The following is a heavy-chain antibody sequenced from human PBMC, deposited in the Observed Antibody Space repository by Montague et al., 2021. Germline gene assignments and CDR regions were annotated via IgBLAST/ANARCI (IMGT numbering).Heavy chain of an antibody. CDR2: VFYSGAT. V-gene: IGHV4-59*01. CDR3: ASWMH. Sequence: SETLSLTCSVSGDSINGWYWSWIRQPPGKGLEWIGSVFYSGATNYNPSLKSRVTMSADTSKNQVSLKVNSVTAADTAVYCCASWMHWGQGKLVTVSS. J-gene: IGHJ4*02. CDR1: GDSINGWY. D-gene: IGHD2-2*03.